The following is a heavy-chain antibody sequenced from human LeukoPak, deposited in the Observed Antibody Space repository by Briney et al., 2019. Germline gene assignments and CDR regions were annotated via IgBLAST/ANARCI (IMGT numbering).Heavy chain of an antibody. Sequence: SETLSLTCTVSGASISSGAYSWSWVRQHPGKGLDWIAYIYYSGNTYYNPSLKRRVTISVDTSKNQFSLKLSSVTAADTAVYYCARGRGWLQSTPFDYWGQGTLVTVSS. CDR3: ARGRGWLQSTPFDY. D-gene: IGHD5-24*01. V-gene: IGHV4-31*03. CDR2: IYYSGNT. CDR1: GASISSGAYS. J-gene: IGHJ4*02.